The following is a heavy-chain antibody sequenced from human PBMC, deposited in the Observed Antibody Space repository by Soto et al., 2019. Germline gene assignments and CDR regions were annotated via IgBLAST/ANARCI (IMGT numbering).Heavy chain of an antibody. CDR2: ISYDGSNK. V-gene: IGHV3-30-3*01. CDR1: GFTFSSYA. CDR3: ARDFPPGMTNIVVVPAAPYY. D-gene: IGHD2-2*01. J-gene: IGHJ4*02. Sequence: GGSLRLSCAASGFTFSSYAMHWVRQAPGKGLEWVAVISYDGSNKYYADSVKGRFTISRDNSKNTLYLQMNSLRAEDTAVYYYARDFPPGMTNIVVVPAAPYYWGQGTLVTVSS.